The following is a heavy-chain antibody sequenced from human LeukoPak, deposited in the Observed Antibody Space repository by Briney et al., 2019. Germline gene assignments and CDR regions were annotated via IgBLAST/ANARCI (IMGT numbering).Heavy chain of an antibody. CDR2: ISSSGSNT. CDR3: ARDRIAAAGEFDFDY. CDR1: GLAFSSYS. D-gene: IGHD6-13*01. Sequence: GGSLRLSCTASGLAFSSYSMHWVRQAPGEGLEWMAVISSSGSNTYYADSVKGRFTISRDNSKNTLYLQMNSLIPEDTAVYYCARDRIAAAGEFDFDYWGQGTLVTVSS. J-gene: IGHJ4*02. V-gene: IGHV3-30-3*01.